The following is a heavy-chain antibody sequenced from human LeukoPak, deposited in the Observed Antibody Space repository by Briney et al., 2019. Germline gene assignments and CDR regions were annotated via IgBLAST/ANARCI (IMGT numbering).Heavy chain of an antibody. D-gene: IGHD4-23*01. CDR3: ARGQHRRDYGGDLMSF. J-gene: IGHJ3*01. V-gene: IGHV3-30*04. Sequence: PGGSLRLSCAASGFTFSSYAMHWVRQAPGKGLEWVSLISYAGSNTYYADSVKGRSTISRDNSKNTLYLQMNSLRTEDTAVYYCARGQHRRDYGGDLMSFWGQGTMVTVSS. CDR2: ISYAGSNT. CDR1: GFTFSSYA.